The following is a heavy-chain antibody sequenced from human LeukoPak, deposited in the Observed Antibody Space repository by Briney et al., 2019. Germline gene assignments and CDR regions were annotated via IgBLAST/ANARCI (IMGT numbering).Heavy chain of an antibody. J-gene: IGHJ4*02. V-gene: IGHV7-4-1*02. Sequence: ASVKVSCKASGYTFTTYGMNWVRQAPGQGLEWMGWINTNTGNPTYAQGFTGRFVFSLDTSVSTAYLRISSLKAEDTAVYYCARATYYYGSGSLDYWGQGTLVTVSS. CDR3: ARATYYYGSGSLDY. CDR1: GYTFTTYG. D-gene: IGHD3-10*01. CDR2: INTNTGNP.